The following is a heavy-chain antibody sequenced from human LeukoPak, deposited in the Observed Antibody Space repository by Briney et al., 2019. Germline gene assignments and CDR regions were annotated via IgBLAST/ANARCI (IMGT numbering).Heavy chain of an antibody. Sequence: GESLKISCKASGYNFADYWIGWVRQTPGKGLEWMGIIFPDDSDTKNSPSFEGQVTISVDESTSTAYLQWSSLKASDTAVYYCARRLRAVSNTMIWGPADALDIWGQGTTVIVSS. CDR2: IFPDDSDT. CDR3: ARRLRAVSNTMIWGPADALDI. V-gene: IGHV5-51*01. CDR1: GYNFADYW. J-gene: IGHJ3*02. D-gene: IGHD3-22*01.